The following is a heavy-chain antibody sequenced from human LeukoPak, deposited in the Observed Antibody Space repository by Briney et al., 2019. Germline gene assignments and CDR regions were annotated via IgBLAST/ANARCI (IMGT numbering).Heavy chain of an antibody. CDR2: IYHSGST. V-gene: IGHV4-30-2*01. J-gene: IGHJ5*02. CDR3: ARRSLDILTGLSNWFDP. D-gene: IGHD3-9*01. Sequence: SETLSLTCTVSGGSISSGGYYWSWIRQPPGKGLEWIGYIYHSGSTYYNPSLKSRVTISVDTSKNQFSLKLSSVTAADTAVYYCARRSLDILTGLSNWFDPWGQGTLVTVSS. CDR1: GGSISSGGYY.